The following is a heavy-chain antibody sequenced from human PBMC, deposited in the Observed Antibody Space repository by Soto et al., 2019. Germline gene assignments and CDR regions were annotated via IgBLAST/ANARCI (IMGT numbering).Heavy chain of an antibody. V-gene: IGHV3-23*01. CDR3: AKGSSGCYKRFDY. Sequence: EVQLLESGGGLVQPGGSLRLSCAASGFTFSSYAMRWVRQAPGKRLEWVSAISGSGGSTYYADSVKGRFTISGHNSKNTLYLQMNSVRADDTAVYYCAKGSSGCYKRFDYWAQGTLVTVSS. J-gene: IGHJ4*02. CDR2: ISGSGGST. CDR1: GFTFSSYA. D-gene: IGHD6-19*01.